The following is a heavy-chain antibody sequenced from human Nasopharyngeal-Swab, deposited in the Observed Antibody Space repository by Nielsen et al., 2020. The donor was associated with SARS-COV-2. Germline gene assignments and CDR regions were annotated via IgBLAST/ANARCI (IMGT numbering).Heavy chain of an antibody. V-gene: IGHV5-51*01. CDR1: GYSFTSYW. J-gene: IGHJ4*02. D-gene: IGHD3-10*01. CDR2: IYPGDSDT. CDR3: ARQMDYYGSGSPPGY. Sequence: KVSCKGSGYSFTSYWIGWVRQMPGKGLEWMGIIYPGDSDTRYSPSFQGQVTISADKSISTAYLQWGSLKASDTAMYYCARQMDYYGSGSPPGYWGQGTLVTVSS.